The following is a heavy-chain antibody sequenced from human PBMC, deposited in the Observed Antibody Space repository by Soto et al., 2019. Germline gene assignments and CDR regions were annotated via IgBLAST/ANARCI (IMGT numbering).Heavy chain of an antibody. CDR2: IDWDDDK. V-gene: IGHV2-70*01. CDR3: ARALKEGYYDNSGYSLVTNYFDY. D-gene: IGHD3-22*01. Sequence: SGPTLVNPTQTLTLTCTFSGFSLSTNAMCVSWIRQPPGKALEWLALIDWDDDKYYSTSLKSRLTISKDTSKNQVVLTMTNMDPVDTATYYCARALKEGYYDNSGYSLVTNYFDYWGQGTLVTVSS. J-gene: IGHJ4*02. CDR1: GFSLSTNAMC.